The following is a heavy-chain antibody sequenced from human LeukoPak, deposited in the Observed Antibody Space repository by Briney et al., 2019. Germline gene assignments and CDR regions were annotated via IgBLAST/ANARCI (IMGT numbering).Heavy chain of an antibody. Sequence: GGSLRLSCAVSGFTFGDYYMTWIRQAPGKGLEWISYISSSGSNIYYADSVKGRFTIARDNAKNSVYLQMNSLRVEDTAVYYCARESSWSFDYWGQGTLLTVSS. CDR3: ARESSWSFDY. CDR1: GFTFGDYY. V-gene: IGHV3-11*01. CDR2: ISSSGSNI. J-gene: IGHJ4*02. D-gene: IGHD6-13*01.